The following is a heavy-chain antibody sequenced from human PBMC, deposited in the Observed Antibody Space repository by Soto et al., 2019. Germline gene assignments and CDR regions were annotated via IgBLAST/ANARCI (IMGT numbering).Heavy chain of an antibody. CDR3: AKDKLPQQLGLGNGY. Sequence: RISKETGKGLEWVSAISGSGGSTYYADSVKGRFTISRDNSKNTLYLQMNSLRAEDTAVYFCAKDKLPQQLGLGNGYWGQGTLVS. CDR2: ISGSGGST. D-gene: IGHD6-13*01. J-gene: IGHJ4*02. V-gene: IGHV3-23*01.